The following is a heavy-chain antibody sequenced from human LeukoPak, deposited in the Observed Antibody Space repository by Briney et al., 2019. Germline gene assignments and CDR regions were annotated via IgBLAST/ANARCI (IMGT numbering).Heavy chain of an antibody. Sequence: SETLSLTCTVSGGSISSYYWSWIRQPPGKGLEWIGHIYYSGSTNYNPSLKSRVTISVDTSKNQFSLKLSSVTAADTAVYYCASGSLTIFGVVPPWGDAFDIWGQGTMVTVSS. J-gene: IGHJ3*02. CDR2: IYYSGST. V-gene: IGHV4-59*08. D-gene: IGHD3-3*01. CDR1: GGSISSYY. CDR3: ASGSLTIFGVVPPWGDAFDI.